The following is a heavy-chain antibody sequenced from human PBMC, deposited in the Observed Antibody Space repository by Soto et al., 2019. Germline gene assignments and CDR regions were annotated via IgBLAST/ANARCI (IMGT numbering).Heavy chain of an antibody. CDR3: ARDGGVNTAMVTRFDY. V-gene: IGHV3-21*01. J-gene: IGHJ4*02. Sequence: GGSLRLSCAASGFTFSSYSMNWVRQAPGKGLEWVSSISSSSSYIYYADSVKGRFTISRDNAKNSLYLQMNSLRAEDTAVYYCARDGGVNTAMVTRFDYWGQGTLVTVSS. CDR1: GFTFSSYS. D-gene: IGHD5-18*01. CDR2: ISSSSSYI.